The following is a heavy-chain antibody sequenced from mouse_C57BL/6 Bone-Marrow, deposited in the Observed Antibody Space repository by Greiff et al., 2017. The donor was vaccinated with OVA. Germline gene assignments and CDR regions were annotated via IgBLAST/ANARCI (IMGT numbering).Heavy chain of an antibody. Sequence: EVQVVESEGGLVQPGRSMKLSCTASGFTFSDYYMAWVRQVPEKGLEWVANINYDGSSTYYLDSLKSRFIISRDNAKNILYLQMSSLKSEDTATYYCARERYFDVWGTGTTVTVSS. CDR3: ARERYFDV. J-gene: IGHJ1*03. V-gene: IGHV5-16*01. CDR2: INYDGSST. CDR1: GFTFSDYY.